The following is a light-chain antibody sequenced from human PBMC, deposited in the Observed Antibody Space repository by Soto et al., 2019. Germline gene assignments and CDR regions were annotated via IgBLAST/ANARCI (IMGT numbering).Light chain of an antibody. CDR3: QQYGSSLLIT. Sequence: EIVLTQSPGTLSLSPGERATLSCRASQTVSSSFLAWYRQKPGQAPRLLIFGASSRATGITDRFSGSGSGTDFTLTISRLESEDSAVYYCQQYGSSLLITFGQGTRLEIK. J-gene: IGKJ5*01. CDR1: QTVSSSF. V-gene: IGKV3-20*01. CDR2: GAS.